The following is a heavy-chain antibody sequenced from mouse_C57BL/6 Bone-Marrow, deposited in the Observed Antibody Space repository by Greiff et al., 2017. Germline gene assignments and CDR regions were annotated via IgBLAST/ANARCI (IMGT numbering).Heavy chain of an antibody. CDR1: GYTFTSYW. CDR3: ARVYGSSPAWCAY. D-gene: IGHD1-1*01. CDR2: IDPSDSYT. Sequence: QVQLQQPGAELVRPGTSVKLSCKASGYTFTSYWMHWVKQRPGQGLEWIGVIDPSDSYTNSNQKFKGKATLTVDTSSSTAYMQLSSLTSEDSAVYDCARVYGSSPAWCAYWGQGTLVTVSA. V-gene: IGHV1-59*01. J-gene: IGHJ3*01.